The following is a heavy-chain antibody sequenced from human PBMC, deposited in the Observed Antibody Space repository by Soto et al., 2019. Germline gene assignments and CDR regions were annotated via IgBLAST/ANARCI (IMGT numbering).Heavy chain of an antibody. CDR3: ARTVGAAYYFDF. J-gene: IGHJ4*02. D-gene: IGHD1-26*01. V-gene: IGHV4-4*07. CDR1: ADSMTKYY. CDR2: VYTSGST. Sequence: QVQLQESGPGLVKPSETLSLTCTVSADSMTKYYWSWIRQPAGKGLEWIGRVYTSGSTNYNPSLKSRVTMSIDTSNNRLSLDLRSVTAADTAVYYCARTVGAAYYFDFWGQGALVTGSS.